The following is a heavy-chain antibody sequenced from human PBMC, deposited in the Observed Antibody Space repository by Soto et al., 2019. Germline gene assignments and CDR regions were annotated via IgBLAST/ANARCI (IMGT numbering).Heavy chain of an antibody. CDR2: FYTSGSP. J-gene: IGHJ6*02. CDR1: GASIRNYY. Sequence: SETLSLTCTVSGASIRNYYWSWIRQPAGRGLEWIGRFYTSGSPNYNPSLKSRVTMSVDTSKNQFSLKLISVTAADTAVYFCARDSAGCTGGVCYADNYFGMDVWGQGTTVTVSS. V-gene: IGHV4-4*07. CDR3: ARDSAGCTGGVCYADNYFGMDV. D-gene: IGHD2-8*02.